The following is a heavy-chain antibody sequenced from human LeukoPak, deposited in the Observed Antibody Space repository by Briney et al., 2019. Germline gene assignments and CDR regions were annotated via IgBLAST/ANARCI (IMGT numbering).Heavy chain of an antibody. CDR1: GLTFDDYA. CDR2: ISWNSGSI. J-gene: IGHJ4*02. Sequence: SGGSLRLSCAASGLTFDDYAMHWVRQAPGKGLEWVSGISWNSGSIGYADSVKGRFTISRDNAKNSLYLQMNSLRAEDTALYYCAKDIHRGVDYFDYWGQGTLVTVSS. D-gene: IGHD3-10*01. V-gene: IGHV3-9*01. CDR3: AKDIHRGVDYFDY.